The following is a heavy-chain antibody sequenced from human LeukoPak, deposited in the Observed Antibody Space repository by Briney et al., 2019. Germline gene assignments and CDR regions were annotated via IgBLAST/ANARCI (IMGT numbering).Heavy chain of an antibody. CDR2: ISNDGRST. J-gene: IGHJ4*02. V-gene: IGHV3-74*01. CDR3: TRGREGNYGLFDS. D-gene: IGHD3-10*01. CDR1: GFSFNSCW. Sequence: QPGGSLRLSCAASGFSFNSCWMHWVRQAPGSGLVWVSRISNDGRSTSFADSVKGRFTISRDNAKNTLYLQMNSLSAEDTAVYYCTRGREGNYGLFDSWGQGTLVTVSS.